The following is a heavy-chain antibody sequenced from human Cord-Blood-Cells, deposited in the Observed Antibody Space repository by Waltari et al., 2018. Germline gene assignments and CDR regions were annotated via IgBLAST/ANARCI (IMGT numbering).Heavy chain of an antibody. CDR3: AREHGHDYSKVGG. V-gene: IGHV3-21*01. CDR1: GFTFSSYR. CDR2: ISSSSSYR. J-gene: IGHJ4*02. D-gene: IGHD4-4*01. Sequence: EVQLVESGGGLVKPGGSLRLSCAASGFTFSSYRMNWVRQAPGKGLEWVSSISSSSSYRYYADSVKGRFTISRDNAKNSLYLQMNSRRAEDTAVYYCAREHGHDYSKVGGWVQGTLVTVSS.